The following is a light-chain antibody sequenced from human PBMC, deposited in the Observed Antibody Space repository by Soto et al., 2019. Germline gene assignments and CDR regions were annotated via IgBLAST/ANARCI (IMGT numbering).Light chain of an antibody. V-gene: IGKV3-20*01. CDR2: GAS. Sequence: DIVLTQSPGTLSVSPGERATLSCRASQSVGSSYLAWYQQKPGQAPRLLIFGASNRATGIPERFGGSGSGTDFTLTIYRLEPEDVAVYYCQQYATSLWTFGQGTRVEIK. J-gene: IGKJ1*01. CDR3: QQYATSLWT. CDR1: QSVGSSY.